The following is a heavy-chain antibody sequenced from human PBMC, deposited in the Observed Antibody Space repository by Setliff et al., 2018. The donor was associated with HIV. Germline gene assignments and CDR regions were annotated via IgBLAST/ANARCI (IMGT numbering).Heavy chain of an antibody. J-gene: IGHJ4*02. CDR3: AKGRDGYTPPCAFDY. CDR1: GFSFSSYG. Sequence: GGSLRLSCAASGFSFSSYGMQWVRQAPGRGLEWVSVISGSGDTTYYSDSVKGRFTISRDNSKNTLVLQMNSLRAEDTAVYYCAKGRDGYTPPCAFDYWCQGTLVTVSS. D-gene: IGHD5-12*01. V-gene: IGHV3-23*01. CDR2: ISGSGDTT.